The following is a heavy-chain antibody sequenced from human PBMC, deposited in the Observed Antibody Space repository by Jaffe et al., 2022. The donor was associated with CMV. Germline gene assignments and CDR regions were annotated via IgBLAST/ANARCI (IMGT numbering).Heavy chain of an antibody. J-gene: IGHJ6*02. CDR3: ARVAARPGYYYYYYGMDV. V-gene: IGHV3-21*01. CDR2: ISSSSSYI. Sequence: EVQLVESGGGLVKPGGSLRLSCAASGFTFSSYSMNWVRQAPGKGLEWVSSISSSSSYIYYADSVKGRFTISRDNAKNSLYLQMNSLRAEDTAVYYCARVAARPGYYYYYYGMDVWGQGTTVTVSS. CDR1: GFTFSSYS. D-gene: IGHD6-6*01.